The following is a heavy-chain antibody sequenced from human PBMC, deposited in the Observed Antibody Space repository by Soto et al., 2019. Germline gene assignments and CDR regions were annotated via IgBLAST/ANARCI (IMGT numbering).Heavy chain of an antibody. Sequence: SETLSLTCAVSGGSISIYYWSWIRQPPGKGLEWIGYIYYSGSTNYNPSLKSRVTISVDTSKNQFSLKLSSVTAADTAVYYCARHGHDYGDYVYFQHWGQGTLVTVSS. V-gene: IGHV4-59*08. D-gene: IGHD4-17*01. J-gene: IGHJ1*01. CDR2: IYYSGST. CDR1: GGSISIYY. CDR3: ARHGHDYGDYVYFQH.